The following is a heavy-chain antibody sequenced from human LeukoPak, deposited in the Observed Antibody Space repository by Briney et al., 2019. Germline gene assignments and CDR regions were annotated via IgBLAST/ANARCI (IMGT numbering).Heavy chain of an antibody. J-gene: IGHJ4*02. V-gene: IGHV3-53*01. D-gene: IGHD5-12*01. CDR1: GFTLSSNY. CDR2: IYSGGST. Sequence: PGGSLRLTCAASGFTLSSNYMSWVRQAPGKGVEWVSGIYSGGSTYYSDSVKGRFTISRDNSKNTLYLQMNSLRAEDTAVYYCARALYSGYDLDYWGQGTLVTVSS. CDR3: ARALYSGYDLDY.